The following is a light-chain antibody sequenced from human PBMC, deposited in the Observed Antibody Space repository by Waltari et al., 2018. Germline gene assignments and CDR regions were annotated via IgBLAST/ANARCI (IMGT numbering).Light chain of an antibody. CDR3: CSYAGTLL. CDR1: NNDVGTYDL. J-gene: IGLJ3*02. V-gene: IGLV2-23*01. Sequence: QSALTQPASMSASPGQSITISCTATNNDVGTYDLVSWYQQHPGRAPKRLIFQGTKRPSEVSGRFSGSKSADTASLTISGLQPEDEADYYCCSYAGTLLFGGGTKVTVL. CDR2: QGT.